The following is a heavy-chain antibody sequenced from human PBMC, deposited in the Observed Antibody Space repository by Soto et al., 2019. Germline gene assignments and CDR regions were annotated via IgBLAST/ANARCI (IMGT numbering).Heavy chain of an antibody. CDR1: GGSISIGGYS. J-gene: IGHJ4*02. D-gene: IGHD3-10*01. CDR2: IYHIGST. Sequence: SETLSLTCSVSGGSISIGGYSWSWIRQPPGKGLEWIGYIYHIGSTYYNPSLKSRVTISVGRSKTQFSLKLSSVTAADTAVYYCASLGSGSYGFDYWGQGTLGTVSS. CDR3: ASLGSGSYGFDY. V-gene: IGHV4-30-2*01.